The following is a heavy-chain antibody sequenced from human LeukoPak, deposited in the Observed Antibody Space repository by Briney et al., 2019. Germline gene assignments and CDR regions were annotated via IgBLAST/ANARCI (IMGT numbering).Heavy chain of an antibody. Sequence: GGSLRLSCAASGFIDSSNYMTWVRQAPGEGLEWVSVIHNDGSTYYTDSVKGRFTISRDNSKNTLYLQMNSLRVEDTAVYYCAALARDYWGQGTPVTVSS. CDR3: AALARDY. CDR1: GFIDSSNY. J-gene: IGHJ4*02. D-gene: IGHD3-3*02. V-gene: IGHV3-53*01. CDR2: IHNDGST.